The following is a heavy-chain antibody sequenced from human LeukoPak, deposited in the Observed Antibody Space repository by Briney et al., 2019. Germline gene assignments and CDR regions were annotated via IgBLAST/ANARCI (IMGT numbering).Heavy chain of an antibody. CDR1: GFTFSSYE. J-gene: IGHJ4*02. Sequence: GGSLRLSCAASGFTFSSYEMNWVRQAPGKGLEWVSYISSSGSTIYYADSVKGRFTISRDNSKNTLYLQMNSLRAEDTAVYYCAKDVELWFGEYASDYWGQGTLVTVSS. CDR3: AKDVELWFGEYASDY. CDR2: ISSSGSTI. D-gene: IGHD3-10*01. V-gene: IGHV3-48*03.